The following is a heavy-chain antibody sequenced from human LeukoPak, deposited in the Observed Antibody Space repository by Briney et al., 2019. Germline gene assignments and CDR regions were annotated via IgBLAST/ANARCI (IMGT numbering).Heavy chain of an antibody. CDR3: ARDYPSYGSGSYHGMDV. Sequence: ASVKVSCKVSGYTLTELSMHWVRQAPGKGLEWMGGFDPEDGETIYAQKFQGRVTMTEDTSTDTAYMELSSLRSEDTAVYYCARDYPSYGSGSYHGMDVWGQGTTVTVSS. J-gene: IGHJ6*02. CDR1: GYTLTELS. V-gene: IGHV1-24*01. CDR2: FDPEDGET. D-gene: IGHD3-10*01.